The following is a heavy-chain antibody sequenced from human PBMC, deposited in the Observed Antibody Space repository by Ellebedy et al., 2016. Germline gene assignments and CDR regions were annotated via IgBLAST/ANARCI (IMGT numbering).Heavy chain of an antibody. CDR1: GGTFSSYA. J-gene: IGHJ5*02. CDR3: ARGPYCSGANCYTIGWFDP. V-gene: IGHV1-69*04. CDR2: IIPILGIA. D-gene: IGHD2-15*01. Sequence: ASVKVSCKASGGTFSSYAISWVRQAPGQGLEWMGRIIPILGIANYAQKFQGRVTITADKFTSTAYMELSSLRSGDTAVYYCARGPYCSGANCYTIGWFDPWGQGTLVTVSS.